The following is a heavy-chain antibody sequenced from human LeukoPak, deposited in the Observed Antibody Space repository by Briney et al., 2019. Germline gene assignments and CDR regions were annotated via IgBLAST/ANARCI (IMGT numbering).Heavy chain of an antibody. CDR3: AKARALCGGDCTEYFQH. V-gene: IGHV3-23*01. Sequence: GGSLRLSCAASGFTVSRNYMSWVRQAPGKGLEWVSGSSGSGGSTSYADSVKGRFTISRDNSKNTLYLQMNTLRVEDTAVYYCAKARALCGGDCTEYFQHWGQGTLVTVST. D-gene: IGHD2-21*02. CDR2: SSGSGGST. J-gene: IGHJ1*01. CDR1: GFTVSRNY.